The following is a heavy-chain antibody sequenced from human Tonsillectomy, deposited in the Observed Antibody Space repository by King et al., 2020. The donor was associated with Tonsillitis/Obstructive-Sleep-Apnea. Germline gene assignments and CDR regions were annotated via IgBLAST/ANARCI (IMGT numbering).Heavy chain of an antibody. Sequence: VQLQESGPGLVKPSETLSLTCHVSGGPISSYYWSWIRQPPGKGLEWIGSIYNSGSTNYNPSLKSRVTISEDTSKNQFSLRLSSVTATDTAVYFCASTRIRGLYLYHGFDGWGQGTTLSASS. V-gene: IGHV4-59*01. CDR3: ASTRIRGLYLYHGFDG. CDR1: GGPISSYY. CDR2: IYNSGST. D-gene: IGHD3-10*01. J-gene: IGHJ6*02.